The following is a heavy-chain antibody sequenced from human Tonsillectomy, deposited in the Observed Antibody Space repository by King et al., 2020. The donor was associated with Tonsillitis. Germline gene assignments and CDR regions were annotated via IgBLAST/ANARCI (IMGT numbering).Heavy chain of an antibody. V-gene: IGHV3-9*01. D-gene: IGHD2-15*01. Sequence: DVQLVESGGGLVQPGRSLRLSCAASGFTFDNHAMHWVRQAPGKGLEWVSGISWNSGTIHYADSVKGRFTISRDNANNSLYLQMNSLRAEDTAFYYCAKSAILSINDGYFDYWGQGTLVTVSS. CDR2: ISWNSGTI. CDR1: GFTFDNHA. CDR3: AKSAILSINDGYFDY. J-gene: IGHJ4*02.